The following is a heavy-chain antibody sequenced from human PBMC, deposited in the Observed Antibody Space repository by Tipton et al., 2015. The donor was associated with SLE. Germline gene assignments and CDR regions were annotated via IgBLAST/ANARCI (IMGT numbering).Heavy chain of an antibody. D-gene: IGHD3-16*01. CDR3: ARGGSVRGFSLYYFDY. CDR2: IYYSGST. J-gene: IGHJ4*02. CDR1: GGSISSHY. V-gene: IGHV4-59*08. Sequence: TLSLTCTVSGGSISSHYWSWIRQPPGKGLAWIGYIYYSGSTNYNPSLKSRVTISVDTSKNQFSLKLSSVTAADTAVYYCARGGSVRGFSLYYFDYWGQGTLVTVSS.